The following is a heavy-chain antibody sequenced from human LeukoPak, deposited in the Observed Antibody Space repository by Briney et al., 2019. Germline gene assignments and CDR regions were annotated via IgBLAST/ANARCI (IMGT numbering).Heavy chain of an antibody. J-gene: IGHJ4*02. V-gene: IGHV3-21*01. CDR2: ISSSSSNI. CDR3: ARDQESTDYDYVWGSYRTELDY. D-gene: IGHD3-16*02. Sequence: GGSLRLSCAASGFTFSSYSMNWVRQAPGKGLEWVSSISSSSSNIHYADSVKGRFIISRDNAKNSLYLQMNSLRAEDTAVCYCARDQESTDYDYVWGSYRTELDYWGQGTLVTVSS. CDR1: GFTFSSYS.